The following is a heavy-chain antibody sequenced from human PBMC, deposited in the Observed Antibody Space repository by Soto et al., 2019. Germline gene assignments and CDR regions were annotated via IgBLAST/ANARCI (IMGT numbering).Heavy chain of an antibody. J-gene: IGHJ5*02. D-gene: IGHD1-1*01. Sequence: GGSLRLSCAISGFSVSSNYLSWVRQAPGKGLEWVSVHYSGGSTYYADSVQGRFTIPRDKSNNTLYLQMRRVRPEDTAVSFCARHRHPNGTGGSTSPLEPWGQGTLVTVSS. CDR3: ARHRHPNGTGGSTSPLEP. V-gene: IGHV3-53*01. CDR2: HYSGGST. CDR1: GFSVSSNY.